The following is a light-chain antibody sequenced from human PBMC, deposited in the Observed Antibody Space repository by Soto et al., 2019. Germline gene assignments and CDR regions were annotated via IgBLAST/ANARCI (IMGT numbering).Light chain of an antibody. CDR1: QSLNTD. V-gene: IGKV3-15*01. J-gene: IGKJ5*01. Sequence: EILMTQSPDSLSVSPGETATLSCRASQSLNTDLAWYQQKPGQAPRLHLYGASTRATGISTRFSGGGSGTEFTLTISGLQSEDSAVYCCQQYKSWPPITFGQGTRLEI. CDR3: QQYKSWPPIT. CDR2: GAS.